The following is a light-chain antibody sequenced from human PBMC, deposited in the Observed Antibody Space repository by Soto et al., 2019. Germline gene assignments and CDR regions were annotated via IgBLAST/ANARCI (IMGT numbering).Light chain of an antibody. CDR1: QSLNSW. V-gene: IGKV1-5*03. CDR2: KAS. J-gene: IGKJ2*01. Sequence: DIQMTQSPSTLSASVGDRVTITCRASQSLNSWLAWYQQKPGKAPKLLIYKASSLESGVPSRFSGSGSGTEFTLTISSLQPDDFATYYCQQYNNYPYTFGQGTKLEI. CDR3: QQYNNYPYT.